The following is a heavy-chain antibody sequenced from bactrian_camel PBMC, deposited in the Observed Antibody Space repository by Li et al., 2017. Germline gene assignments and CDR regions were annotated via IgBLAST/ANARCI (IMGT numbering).Heavy chain of an antibody. J-gene: IGHJ6*01. CDR1: GYPSSGYC. Sequence: HVQLVESGGDSVQAGGSLRLSCAASGYPSSGYCMAWFRQAPGKEREGVATIDSDGTTSHADSVKGRFAISKDNANNTLYLQMNSLKPEDTAMYYCAAVGTLYCGDFLNGAPQRFGYWGQGTQVTVS. CDR2: IDSDGTT. D-gene: IGHD4*01. CDR3: AAVGTLYCGDFLNGAPQRFGY. V-gene: IGHV3S55*01.